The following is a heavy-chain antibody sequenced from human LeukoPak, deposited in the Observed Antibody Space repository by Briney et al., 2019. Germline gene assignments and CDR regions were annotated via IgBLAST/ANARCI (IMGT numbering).Heavy chain of an antibody. J-gene: IGHJ4*02. CDR1: GYTFTSYG. D-gene: IGHD3-22*01. Sequence: ASVKVSCKASGYTFTSYGISWVRQAPGQGLEWMGWISAYNGNTNHAQKLQGRVTMTTDTSTSTAYMELRSLRSDDTAVYYCARAYYYDSSGPGPLGYWGQGTLVTVSS. CDR3: ARAYYYDSSGPGPLGY. CDR2: ISAYNGNT. V-gene: IGHV1-18*01.